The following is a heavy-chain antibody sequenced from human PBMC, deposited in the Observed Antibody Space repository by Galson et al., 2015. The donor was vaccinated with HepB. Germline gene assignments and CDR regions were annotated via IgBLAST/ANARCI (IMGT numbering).Heavy chain of an antibody. Sequence: SVKVSCKASGFTFHRSSVHGPRQARGQRLEWIGWIVVGSGKTYYGQYFHERVSITRELATFTAYMEVSGLRSEDTAVYYCAEIPIPQILGGGTDFDSWGQGTLVTVSS. J-gene: IGHJ4*02. CDR2: IVVGSGKT. CDR1: GFTFHRSS. D-gene: IGHD3-3*01. V-gene: IGHV1-58*01. CDR3: AEIPIPQILGGGTDFDS.